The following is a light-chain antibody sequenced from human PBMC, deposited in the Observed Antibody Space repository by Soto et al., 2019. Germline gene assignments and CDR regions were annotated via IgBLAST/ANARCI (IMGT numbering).Light chain of an antibody. CDR1: QSVSSSY. CDR2: GAS. Sequence: EIVLTQSPGTLSLSPGERATLSCRASQSVSSSYLAWYQQKPGQAPRLLIYGASSRATGVPDRFSGSGSGTAFTLTVSRLEPEAFAVYYCQQYGSSPPYTFGQGMKLEIK. J-gene: IGKJ2*01. V-gene: IGKV3-20*01. CDR3: QQYGSSPPYT.